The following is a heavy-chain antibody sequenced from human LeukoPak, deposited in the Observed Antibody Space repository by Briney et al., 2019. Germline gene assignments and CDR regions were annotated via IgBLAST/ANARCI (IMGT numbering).Heavy chain of an antibody. D-gene: IGHD3-3*01. CDR1: GFTFSNYG. V-gene: IGHV4-39*01. CDR2: IYYSGST. CDR3: ARQLYDFWSGYSTGAGAFDI. J-gene: IGHJ3*02. Sequence: GSLRLSCVASGFTFSNYGMNWVRQAPGKGLEWIGSIYYSGSTYYNPSLKSRVTISVDTSKNQFSLKLSSVTAADTAVYYCARQLYDFWSGYSTGAGAFDIWGQGTMVTVSS.